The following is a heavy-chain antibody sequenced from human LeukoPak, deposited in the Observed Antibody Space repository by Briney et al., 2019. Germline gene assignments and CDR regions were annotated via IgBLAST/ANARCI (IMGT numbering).Heavy chain of an antibody. CDR2: ISTSSIYI. D-gene: IGHD1-26*01. V-gene: IGHV3-21*01. CDR1: GFTFSSNS. J-gene: IGHJ3*02. Sequence: GGSLRLSCAASGFTFSSNSMNWVRQAPGKGLEWVSSISTSSIYIYYADSVKGRFTISRDNAKNSLYLQMNSLRAEDTAVYYCARVWDRRVGATIYNAFDIWGQGTMVTVSS. CDR3: ARVWDRRVGATIYNAFDI.